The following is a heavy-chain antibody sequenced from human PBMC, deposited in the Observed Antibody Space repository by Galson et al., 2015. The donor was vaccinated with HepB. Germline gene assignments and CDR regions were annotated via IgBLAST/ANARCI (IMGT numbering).Heavy chain of an antibody. J-gene: IGHJ3*02. CDR2: ISTYSGNT. V-gene: IGHV1-18*01. CDR3: VRDKDHAFDI. Sequence: SVKVSCKASGYTFTSSGISWVRQAPGQGLEWMGWISTYSGNTNYAQKLLDRVTMTTDTSTTTAYMELRSLRSDDTAVYYCVRDKDHAFDIWGQGKMVDVSS. CDR1: GYTFTSSG.